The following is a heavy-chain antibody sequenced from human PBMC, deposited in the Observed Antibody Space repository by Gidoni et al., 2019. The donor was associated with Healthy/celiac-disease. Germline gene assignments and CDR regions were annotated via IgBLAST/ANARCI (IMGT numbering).Heavy chain of an antibody. Sequence: QVQLVESGGGVVQPGRSLRLSCAASGFTFSSYAMPWVRQAPGKGLEWVAVISYDGSNKYYADSVKGRFTISRDNSKNTLYLQMNSLRAEDTAVYYCASEADLDSSSWYAGGYYFDYWGQGTLVTVSS. CDR2: ISYDGSNK. D-gene: IGHD6-13*01. J-gene: IGHJ4*02. CDR1: GFTFSSYA. V-gene: IGHV3-30-3*01. CDR3: ASEADLDSSSWYAGGYYFDY.